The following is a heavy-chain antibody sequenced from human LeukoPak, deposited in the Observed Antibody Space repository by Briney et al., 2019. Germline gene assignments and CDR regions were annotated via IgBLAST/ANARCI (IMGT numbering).Heavy chain of an antibody. CDR3: ATLWRLGASTGEAFDI. D-gene: IGHD1-26*01. CDR2: INHSGST. CDR1: GGSFSDYY. J-gene: IGHJ3*02. Sequence: SETLSLTCAVYGGSFSDYYWTWIRQPPGKGLEWIGEINHSGSTNYSPSLKSQVTISVGTSKNQFSLNLTSVTAADTAVYYCATLWRLGASTGEAFDIWGQGTMVTVSS. V-gene: IGHV4-34*01.